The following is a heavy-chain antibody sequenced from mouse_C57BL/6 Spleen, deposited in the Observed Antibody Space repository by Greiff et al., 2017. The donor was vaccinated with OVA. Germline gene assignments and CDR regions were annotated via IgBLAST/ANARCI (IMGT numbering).Heavy chain of an antibody. J-gene: IGHJ1*03. D-gene: IGHD2-4*01. CDR3: ARWEYLDDYAWYFDV. V-gene: IGHV1-55*01. CDR2: IYPGSGST. CDR1: GYTFTSYW. Sequence: QVQLQQPGAELVKPGASVKMSCKASGYTFTSYWITWVKQRPGQGLEWIGDIYPGSGSTNYNEKFKSKATLTVDTSSSTAYMQLSSLTSEDSAVYDCARWEYLDDYAWYFDVWGTGTTVTVSS.